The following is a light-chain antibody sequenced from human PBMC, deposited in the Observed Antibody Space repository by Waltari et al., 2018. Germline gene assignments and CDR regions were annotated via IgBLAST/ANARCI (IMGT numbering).Light chain of an antibody. Sequence: QSALTQPASVSGSLGQSITISCTGTSGSVCGFHYVSCYQQPPANTPKLILYEVSFRPAGVSDRFSGSKSGNTASLTISGLQAEDEADYYCSSYKSGDTRIFGGGTKVTVL. J-gene: IGLJ2*01. CDR1: SGSVCGFHY. CDR3: SSYKSGDTRI. V-gene: IGLV2-14*01. CDR2: EVS.